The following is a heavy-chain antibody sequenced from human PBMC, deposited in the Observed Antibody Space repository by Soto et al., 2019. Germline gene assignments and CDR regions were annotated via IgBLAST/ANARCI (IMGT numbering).Heavy chain of an antibody. D-gene: IGHD2-15*01. CDR1: GGSISSDD. J-gene: IGHJ3*02. V-gene: IGHV4-59*01. Sequence: SETLSLTGTVSGGSISSDDWRWIRQPPGKGLEWIGYIYYSVSTDYNPPLKSRVTISVDTSKHQFSLKLSSVTAADTAVYYCARDFKAGGNRLAFDIWGQGTMVTVSS. CDR3: ARDFKAGGNRLAFDI. CDR2: IYYSVST.